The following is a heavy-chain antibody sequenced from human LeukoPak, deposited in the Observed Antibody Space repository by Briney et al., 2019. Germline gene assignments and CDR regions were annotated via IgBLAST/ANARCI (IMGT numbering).Heavy chain of an antibody. CDR1: GFTFRSYA. CDR2: ISGSGGST. V-gene: IGHV3-23*01. Sequence: GGSLRLSCAASGFTFRSYAMSWVPQAPGKGLEGVSAISGSGGSTYYAHSAKGRFTIARDKSKNTLYLQMNSLRAEDTAVYYCAKDREYGGYDLDYGMDGWGQGATGTVSA. D-gene: IGHD5-12*01. J-gene: IGHJ6*01. CDR3: AKDREYGGYDLDYGMDG.